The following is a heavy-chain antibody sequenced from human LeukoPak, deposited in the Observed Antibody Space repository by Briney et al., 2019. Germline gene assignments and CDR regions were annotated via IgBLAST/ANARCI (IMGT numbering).Heavy chain of an antibody. CDR2: ISAYNGNT. Sequence: GASVKVSCKASGFTFTSHDYNWVRQATGQGLEWMGWISAYNGNTNYAQKLQGRVTMTTDTSTSTAYMELRSLRSDDTAVYYCARAGPYDFWSGYWLDIWGQGTMVTVSS. J-gene: IGHJ3*02. D-gene: IGHD3-3*01. CDR1: GFTFTSHD. V-gene: IGHV1-18*01. CDR3: ARAGPYDFWSGYWLDI.